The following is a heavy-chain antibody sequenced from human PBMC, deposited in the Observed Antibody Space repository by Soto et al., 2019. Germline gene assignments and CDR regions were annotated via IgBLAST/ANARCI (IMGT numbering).Heavy chain of an antibody. CDR3: ARSRCSGGSCDYYYYYYMDV. V-gene: IGHV3-48*01. J-gene: IGHJ6*03. Sequence: GGSLRLSCAASGFTFSSYSMNWVRQAPGKGLEWVSYISSSSSTIYYADSVKGRFTISRDNAKNSLYLQMNSLRAEDTAVYYCARSRCSGGSCDYYYYYYMDVWGKGTTVTVSS. D-gene: IGHD2-15*01. CDR2: ISSSSSTI. CDR1: GFTFSSYS.